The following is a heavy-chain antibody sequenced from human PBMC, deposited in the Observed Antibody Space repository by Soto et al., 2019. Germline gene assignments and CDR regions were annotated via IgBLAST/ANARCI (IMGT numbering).Heavy chain of an antibody. CDR3: ARGGNYQPFAVLDP. J-gene: IGHJ5*02. D-gene: IGHD1-7*01. V-gene: IGHV4-31*03. CDR1: GCSISSGGYY. Sequence: PSETLSLTCTVSGCSISSGGYYWSWIRQHPGKGLEWIGYIYYSGSTYYNPSLKSRVTISVDTSKNQFSLKLSSVTAADTAVYYCARGGNYQPFAVLDPWGQGTLVTVSS. CDR2: IYYSGST.